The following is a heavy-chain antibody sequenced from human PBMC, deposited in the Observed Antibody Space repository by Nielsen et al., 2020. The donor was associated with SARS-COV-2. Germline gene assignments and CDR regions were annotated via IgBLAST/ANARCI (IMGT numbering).Heavy chain of an antibody. CDR2: IYYSGST. D-gene: IGHD6-13*01. V-gene: IGHV4-31*02. J-gene: IGHJ6*02. CDR3: ARARPYSSSWPYIPYYYGMDV. Sequence: WIRQPPGKGLEWIGYIYYSGSTYYNPSLKSRVTISVDTSKNQFSLKLSSVTAADTAVYYCARARPYSSSWPYIPYYYGMDVWGQGTTVTVSS.